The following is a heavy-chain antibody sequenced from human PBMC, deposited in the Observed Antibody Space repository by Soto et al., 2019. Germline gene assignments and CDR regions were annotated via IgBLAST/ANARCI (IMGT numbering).Heavy chain of an antibody. CDR3: AGYGDYGYYYGMDV. V-gene: IGHV3-21*01. Sequence: PGGSLILSCAASGFTFSSYSRNWVRQAPGKGLEWVSSISGSSSYIYYADSLKGRFTISRDNAKNSLYLQMNSLRAEDTAVYYCAGYGDYGYYYGMDVWGQGTTVTVSS. J-gene: IGHJ6*02. CDR1: GFTFSSYS. D-gene: IGHD4-17*01. CDR2: ISGSSSYI.